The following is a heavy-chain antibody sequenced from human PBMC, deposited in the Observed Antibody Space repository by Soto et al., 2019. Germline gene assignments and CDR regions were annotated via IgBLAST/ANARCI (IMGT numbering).Heavy chain of an antibody. CDR2: IYYSGST. J-gene: IGHJ4*02. Sequence: SETLSLTCTVSGGSISSGGYYWSWIRQHPGKGLEWIGYIYYSGSTYYNSSLKSRVTISVDTSKNQFSLKLSSVTAADTAVYYCARVDCTNGVCHNGYFDYWGQGTLVTVSS. D-gene: IGHD2-8*01. CDR3: ARVDCTNGVCHNGYFDY. CDR1: GGSISSGGYY. V-gene: IGHV4-31*03.